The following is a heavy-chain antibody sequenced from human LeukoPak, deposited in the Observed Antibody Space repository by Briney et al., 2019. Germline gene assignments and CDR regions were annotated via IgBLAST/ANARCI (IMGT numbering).Heavy chain of an antibody. V-gene: IGHV3-66*01. Sequence: GGSLRLSCAASGFTVSDNYISWVRQAPGKGLEWVALIYSAGTTHAGSVRGGFTISREKSKNMLYLQMNSLRAEDTAVYFCASAQGGKIQLWNYYFDYWGQGTLVTVSS. CDR1: GFTVSDNY. J-gene: IGHJ4*02. CDR2: IYSAGTT. CDR3: ASAQGGKIQLWNYYFDY. D-gene: IGHD5-18*01.